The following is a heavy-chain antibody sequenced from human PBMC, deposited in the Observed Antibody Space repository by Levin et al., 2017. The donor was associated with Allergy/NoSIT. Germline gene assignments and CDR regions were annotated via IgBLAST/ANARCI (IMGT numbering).Heavy chain of an antibody. Sequence: GGSLRLSCAASGFTFDDYAMHWVRQAPGKGLEWVSGISWNSGSIGYADSVKGRFTISRDNAKNSLYLQMNSLRAEDTALYYCAKLTKAYVTADEGYYDYWGQGTLVTVSS. D-gene: IGHD4-11*01. J-gene: IGHJ4*02. CDR2: ISWNSGSI. CDR1: GFTFDDYA. V-gene: IGHV3-9*01. CDR3: AKLTKAYVTADEGYYDY.